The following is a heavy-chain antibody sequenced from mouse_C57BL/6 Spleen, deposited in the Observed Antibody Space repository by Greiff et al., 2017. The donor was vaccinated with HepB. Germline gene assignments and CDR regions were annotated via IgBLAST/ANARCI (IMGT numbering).Heavy chain of an antibody. J-gene: IGHJ4*01. CDR1: GYTFTSYT. Sequence: QVQLQQSGAELARPGASVKMSCKASGYTFTSYTMHWVKQRPGQGLEWIGYINPSSGYTKYNQKFKDKATLTADKSSSTAYMQLRSLTSEDSAVYYCARQGLGWGMDYWGQGTSVTVSS. V-gene: IGHV1-4*01. CDR2: INPSSGYT. D-gene: IGHD3-3*01. CDR3: ARQGLGWGMDY.